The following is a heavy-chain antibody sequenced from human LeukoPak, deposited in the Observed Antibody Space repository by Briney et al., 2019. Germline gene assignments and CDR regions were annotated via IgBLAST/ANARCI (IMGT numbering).Heavy chain of an antibody. CDR1: GVSINNDDYY. CDR2: IYYSGST. CDR3: ASGLAVVRGVGY. V-gene: IGHV4-31*03. D-gene: IGHD3-10*01. Sequence: SQTLSLTCTVSGVSINNDDYYWTWVRQHPGKGLEWIGHIYYSGSTYYNPSLKSRVSMSVDTSKTQFSLKLNSVTDADTAVYYCASGLAVVRGVGYWGQGTLVTVSS. J-gene: IGHJ4*02.